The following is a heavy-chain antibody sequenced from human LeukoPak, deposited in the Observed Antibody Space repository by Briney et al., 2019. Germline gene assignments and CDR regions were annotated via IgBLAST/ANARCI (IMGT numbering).Heavy chain of an antibody. V-gene: IGHV3-9*01. CDR1: GFTFDDYA. J-gene: IGHJ6*02. CDR3: ARGPQIRDFWSGNYYYYGMDV. Sequence: GGSLRLSCAASGFTFDDYAMHWVRQAPGKGLEWVSGISWNSSNIGYADSVKGRFTISRDNSKNTLYLQMNSLRAEDTAVYYCARGPQIRDFWSGNYYYYGMDVWGQGTTVTVSS. CDR2: ISWNSSNI. D-gene: IGHD3-3*01.